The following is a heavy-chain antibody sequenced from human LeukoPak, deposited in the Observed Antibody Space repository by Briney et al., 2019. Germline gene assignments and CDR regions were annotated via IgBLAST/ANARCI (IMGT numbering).Heavy chain of an antibody. CDR1: GGTFSSYA. J-gene: IGHJ5*02. D-gene: IGHD3-3*01. CDR2: INTNTGNP. CDR3: ARDGITIFGLGRNWFDP. V-gene: IGHV7-4-1*02. Sequence: ASVKVSCKASGGTFSSYAMNWVRQAPGQGLEWMGWINTNTGNPTYAQGFTGRFVFSLDTSVSTAYLQISSLKAEDTAVYYCARDGITIFGLGRNWFDPWGQGTLVTVSS.